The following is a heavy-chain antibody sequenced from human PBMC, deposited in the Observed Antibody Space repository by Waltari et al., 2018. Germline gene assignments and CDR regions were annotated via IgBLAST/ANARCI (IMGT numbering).Heavy chain of an antibody. D-gene: IGHD1-1*01. V-gene: IGHV3-23*01. CDR1: GFTFSSYA. Sequence: EVRLLESGGGLVQSGGSLRLSCAASGFTFSSYAMSWVRQAPGKGLEWVSAISGSGGSTYYADSVKGRFTISRDNSKNTLYLQMNSLRAEDTAVYYCAKALEQDYYYYMDVWGKGTTVTVSS. CDR2: ISGSGGST. J-gene: IGHJ6*03. CDR3: AKALEQDYYYYMDV.